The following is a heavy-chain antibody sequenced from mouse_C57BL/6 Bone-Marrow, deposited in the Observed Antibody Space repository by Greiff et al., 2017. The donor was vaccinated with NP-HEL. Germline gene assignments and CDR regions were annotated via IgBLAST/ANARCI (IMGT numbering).Heavy chain of an antibody. CDR2: IDPSDSYT. V-gene: IGHV1-69*01. CDR3: ARSRHYSYYFDY. D-gene: IGHD2-12*01. Sequence: QVQLQQSGAELVMPGASVKLSCKASGYTFTSYWMHWVKQRPGQGLEWIGEIDPSDSYTNYNQKFKGKSTLTVDKSSSTAYMQLSSLTSEDSAVYYCARSRHYSYYFDYWGQGTTLTVSS. CDR1: GYTFTSYW. J-gene: IGHJ2*01.